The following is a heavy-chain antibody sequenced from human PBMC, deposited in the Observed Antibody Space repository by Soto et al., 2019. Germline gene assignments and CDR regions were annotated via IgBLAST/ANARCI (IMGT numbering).Heavy chain of an antibody. V-gene: IGHV3-30*18. J-gene: IGHJ6*02. Sequence: GGSLRLSCAASGFTFSSYGMHWVRQAPGKGLEWVAVISYDGSNKYYADSVKGRFTISRDNSKNTLYLQMNSLRAEDTAVYYCAKDLPSYGSGAPNGMDVWGQGTTVTVSS. CDR3: AKDLPSYGSGAPNGMDV. CDR1: GFTFSSYG. D-gene: IGHD3-10*01. CDR2: ISYDGSNK.